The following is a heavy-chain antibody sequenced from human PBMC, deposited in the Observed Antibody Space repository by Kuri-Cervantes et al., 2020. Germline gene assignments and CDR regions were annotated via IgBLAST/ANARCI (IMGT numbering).Heavy chain of an antibody. CDR2: IKQDGSEK. J-gene: IGHJ3*02. CDR3: ARWRIDIARGASDI. D-gene: IGHD2-15*01. CDR1: GFTFSSYW. V-gene: IGHV3-7*01. Sequence: GGSLRLSCAASGFTFSSYWMSWVRQAPGKGLEWVANIKQDGSEKYYVDSVKGRFTISRDNAKNSLYLQMNSLRAEDTAVYYCARWRIDIARGASDIWGQGTMVTVSS.